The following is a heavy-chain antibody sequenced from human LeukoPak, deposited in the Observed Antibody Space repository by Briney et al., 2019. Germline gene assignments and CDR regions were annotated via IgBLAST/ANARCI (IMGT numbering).Heavy chain of an antibody. J-gene: IGHJ4*02. D-gene: IGHD2-21*02. CDR2: IIGDGSVT. Sequence: GESLRLSCAASGFTFSSYTMNWVRQPPGKGLVWVSRIIGDGSVTSYADSVKGRFTISRDNAKNTVYLQMNSLRDEDTAVYYCARFVMVTAGDYWGQGTLVTVSS. CDR3: ARFVMVTAGDY. CDR1: GFTFSSYT. V-gene: IGHV3-74*01.